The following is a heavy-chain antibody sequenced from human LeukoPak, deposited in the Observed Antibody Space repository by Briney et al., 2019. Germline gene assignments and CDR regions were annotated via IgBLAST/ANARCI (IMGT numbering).Heavy chain of an antibody. CDR3: ARTARGYSSSWYYYYYYMDV. D-gene: IGHD6-13*01. Sequence: SETLSLTCTVSGYSISSGYYWGWIRLPPGRGLEWVASIYYRGSTHYNPSLASLKSRVTISAGTSKNQFSLKLSSVTAADTAVYYCARTARGYSSSWYYYYYYMDVWGKGTTVTISS. CDR1: GYSISSGYY. CDR2: IYYRGST. V-gene: IGHV4-38-2*02. J-gene: IGHJ6*03.